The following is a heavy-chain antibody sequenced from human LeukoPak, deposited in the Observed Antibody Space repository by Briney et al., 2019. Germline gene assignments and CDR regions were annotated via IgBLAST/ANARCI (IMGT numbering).Heavy chain of an antibody. CDR2: ISYDGSNK. CDR3: ARARMATVTTEPDY. CDR1: GFTFSSYA. Sequence: GRSLRLSCAASGFTFSSYAMHWVRQAPGKGLEWVAVISYDGSNKYYADSVKGRFAISRDNSKNTLYLQMNSLRAEDTAVYYCARARMATVTTEPDYWGQGTLVTVSS. J-gene: IGHJ4*02. D-gene: IGHD4-17*01. V-gene: IGHV3-30*09.